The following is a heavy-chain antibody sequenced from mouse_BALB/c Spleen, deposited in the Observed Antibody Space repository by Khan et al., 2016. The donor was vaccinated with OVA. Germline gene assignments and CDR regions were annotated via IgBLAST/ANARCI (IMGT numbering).Heavy chain of an antibody. V-gene: IGHV1-77*01. CDR1: GYTFTDYY. CDR3: ARRNYFGYTFAY. D-gene: IGHD1-2*01. CDR2: ISPGSGDT. Sequence: QVQLQQSGAELARPGASVKLSCTASGYTFTDYYINWVKQRTGQGLEWIGEISPGSGDTYYNERVMGKATLTADKSSSTAYMQLSSLTSEASAVYFCARRNYFGYTFAYWGQGTLVTVSA. J-gene: IGHJ3*01.